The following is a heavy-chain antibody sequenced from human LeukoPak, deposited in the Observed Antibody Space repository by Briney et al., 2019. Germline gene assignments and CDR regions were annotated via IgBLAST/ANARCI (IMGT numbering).Heavy chain of an antibody. CDR1: GFIFSSYA. D-gene: IGHD1-7*01. V-gene: IGHV3-23*01. Sequence: GGSLRLSCAASGFIFSSYAMSWVRQAPGKGLEWVSSISGSRGTTYYADSVKGRFTITRDNSKNTLYLQVNSLRDEDTAVYYCAKDIESGTIGWFEPWGQGTLVTVSS. J-gene: IGHJ5*02. CDR3: AKDIESGTIGWFEP. CDR2: ISGSRGTT.